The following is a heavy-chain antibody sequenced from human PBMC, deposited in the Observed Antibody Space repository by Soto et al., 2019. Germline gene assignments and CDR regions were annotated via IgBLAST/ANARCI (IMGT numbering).Heavy chain of an antibody. V-gene: IGHV4-31*03. CDR1: GGSIISCGYY. D-gene: IGHD3-10*01. CDR2: IYYSGST. Sequence: TLSLTCTVSGGSIISCGYYWSWIRQHPGKGLEWIGYIYYSGSTYYNPSLKSRVTISVDTSKNQFSLKLSSVTAADTAVYYCARVWGGAFDIWGQRTMVTVSS. CDR3: ARVWGGAFDI. J-gene: IGHJ3*02.